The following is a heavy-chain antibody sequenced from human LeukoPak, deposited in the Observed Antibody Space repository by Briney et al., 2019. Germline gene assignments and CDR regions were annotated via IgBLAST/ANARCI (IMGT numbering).Heavy chain of an antibody. Sequence: GGSLRLSCSASGFTFSDYDMNWVRQAPGKGLEWVSSISGLSTHIYYGDSVKGRFSISRDNAKNSVYLQMNSLRAEDTAVYYCAAEGMDVWGKGTTVTVSS. CDR1: GFTFSDYD. CDR2: ISGLSTHI. J-gene: IGHJ6*04. V-gene: IGHV3-21*01. CDR3: AAEGMDV.